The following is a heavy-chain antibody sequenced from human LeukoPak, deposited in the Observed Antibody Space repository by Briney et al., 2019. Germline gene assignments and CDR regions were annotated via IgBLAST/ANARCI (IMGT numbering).Heavy chain of an antibody. V-gene: IGHV4-30-4*01. CDR3: VRERGYSYGHNWFDP. CDR2: IYYSGST. J-gene: IGHJ5*02. CDR1: GGSISSGDYY. D-gene: IGHD5-18*01. Sequence: SETLSLTCTVSGGSISSGDYYWSWIRQPPGKGLEWIGNIYYSGSTYYNPSLKSRVTISVDTSKNQFSLKLSSVTAADTAVYYCVRERGYSYGHNWFDPWGQGTLVTVSS.